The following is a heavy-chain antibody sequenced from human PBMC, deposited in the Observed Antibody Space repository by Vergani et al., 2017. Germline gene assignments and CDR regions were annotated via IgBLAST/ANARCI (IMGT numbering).Heavy chain of an antibody. CDR3: ARRLASGYEF. J-gene: IGHJ4*02. CDR2: MDYPGTA. CDR1: GGSTKFDKYY. Sequence: QLQLQESGPGLVRPSETLSLNCIVSGGSTKFDKYYWGWIRQPPGKGLEWIGSMDYPGTAYFSPSLKIRVTLSRDTSKKKCSLTLRSVTAADTAVYFGARRLASGYEFWCQGTLVSVSS. V-gene: IGHV4-39*01. D-gene: IGHD2-15*01.